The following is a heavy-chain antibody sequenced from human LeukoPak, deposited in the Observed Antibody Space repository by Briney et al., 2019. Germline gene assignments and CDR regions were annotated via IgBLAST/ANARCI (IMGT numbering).Heavy chain of an antibody. V-gene: IGHV3-30*18. D-gene: IGHD3-10*01. CDR2: ISYDGSNK. CDR1: GFTFSNYA. Sequence: GGSLRLSCAASGFTFSNYAMHWVRQAPGKGLEWVAVISYDGSNKYYADSVKGRFTISRDNSKNTLYLQMTSLGAEDTAVYYCAKGDGSYQYFYYYMDVWGKGTTVTVSS. CDR3: AKGDGSYQYFYYYMDV. J-gene: IGHJ6*03.